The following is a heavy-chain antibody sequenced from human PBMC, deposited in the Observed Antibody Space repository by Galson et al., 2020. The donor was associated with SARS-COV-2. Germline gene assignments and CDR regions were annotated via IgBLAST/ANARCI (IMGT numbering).Heavy chain of an antibody. J-gene: IGHJ6*04. CDR1: GFTFNNYA. CDR2: ISGWAVDT. V-gene: IGHV3-23*01. D-gene: IGHD3-3*01. CDR3: AGSQPRSSIFGIVIRAMDV. Sequence: GESLKISCAASGFTFNNYAMSWVRQAPGKGLEWVSSISGWAVDTYYADSVKGRFTISRDNSKNTLFLQMNSLRAEDTAVYYCAGSQPRSSIFGIVIRAMDVWGNGTTVTVSA.